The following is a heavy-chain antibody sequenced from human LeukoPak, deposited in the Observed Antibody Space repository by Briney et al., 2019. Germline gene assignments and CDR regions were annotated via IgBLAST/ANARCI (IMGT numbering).Heavy chain of an antibody. Sequence: GASVKVSCKASGGTFSSYAISWVRQAPGQGLEWMGGIIPIFGTANYAQKFQGRVTITADESTSTAYMELNSLRSEDTAVYYCASAGHGSGSYYYYYYMDVWGKGTTVTVSS. CDR3: ASAGHGSGSYYYYYYMDV. CDR2: IIPIFGTA. D-gene: IGHD3-10*01. CDR1: GGTFSSYA. J-gene: IGHJ6*03. V-gene: IGHV1-69*13.